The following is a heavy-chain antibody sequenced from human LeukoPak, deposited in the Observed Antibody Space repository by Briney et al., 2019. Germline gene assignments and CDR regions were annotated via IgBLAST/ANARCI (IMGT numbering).Heavy chain of an antibody. J-gene: IGHJ3*01. CDR2: IDTSGNT. CDR3: ARDGPYDSGAFHF. D-gene: IGHD3-22*01. V-gene: IGHV4-4*07. Sequence: SETLSLTCAVYGGSFSGYYWSWIRQPAGKGLEWIGRIDTSGNTNYKPSLKSRVTMSVDTSKNQFSLKLSSVTAADTAVYFCARDGPYDSGAFHFWGQGTMVTVSS. CDR1: GGSFSGYY.